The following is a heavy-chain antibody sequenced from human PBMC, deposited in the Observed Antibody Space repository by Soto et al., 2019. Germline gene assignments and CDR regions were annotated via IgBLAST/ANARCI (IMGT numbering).Heavy chain of an antibody. CDR2: ISGSGGST. Sequence: GGSLRLSCAASGFTFSSYAMSWVRQAPGKGLEWVSAISGSGGSTYYADSAKGRFIISRDNSKNTLYLQMNSLRAEDTAVYYCAKGQEVPAGAGIAARRFDYWGQGTLVTVSS. CDR1: GFTFSSYA. CDR3: AKGQEVPAGAGIAARRFDY. D-gene: IGHD6-6*01. J-gene: IGHJ4*02. V-gene: IGHV3-23*01.